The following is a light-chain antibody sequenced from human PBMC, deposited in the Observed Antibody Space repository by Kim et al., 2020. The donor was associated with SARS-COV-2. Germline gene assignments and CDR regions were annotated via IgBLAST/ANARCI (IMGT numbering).Light chain of an antibody. Sequence: GRSITISCNGTSSDVGGYTYVAWYQQHPGKAPKLMIYDVSKRPSGVSNRFSGSKSGNTASLTISGLQAEDEADYSCSSYTSSSTVVFGGGTQLTVL. CDR1: SSDVGGYTY. CDR2: DVS. CDR3: SSYTSSSTVV. J-gene: IGLJ2*01. V-gene: IGLV2-14*04.